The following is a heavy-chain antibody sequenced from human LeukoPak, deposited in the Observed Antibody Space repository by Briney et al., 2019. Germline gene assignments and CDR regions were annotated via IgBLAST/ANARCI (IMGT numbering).Heavy chain of an antibody. D-gene: IGHD4-23*01. Sequence: GGSLRLSCAASGFTFSSYTMNWVRQAPGKGLEWVAVISYHGSDKDYADPVKGRFSISRDNPKNTVYLQMNSLRVEDTAVYYCARDHGGNRPNAFDIWAKGQWSPSLQ. CDR1: GFTFSSYT. V-gene: IGHV3-30-3*01. CDR3: ARDHGGNRPNAFDI. CDR2: ISYHGSDK. J-gene: IGHJ3*02.